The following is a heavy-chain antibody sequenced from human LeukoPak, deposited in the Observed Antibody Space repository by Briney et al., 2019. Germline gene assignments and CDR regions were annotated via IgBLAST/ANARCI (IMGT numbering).Heavy chain of an antibody. CDR2: IYHSGST. CDR1: GGSISSGGYY. CDR3: ARTTDGENCSSTSCYPYYYYYYYMDV. J-gene: IGHJ6*03. D-gene: IGHD2-2*01. V-gene: IGHV4-30-2*01. Sequence: SETLSLTCTVSGGSISSGGYYWSWIRQPPGKGLEWIGYIYHSGSTYYNPSLKSRVTISVDRSKNQFSLKLSSVTAADTAVYYCARTTDGENCSSTSCYPYYYYYYYMDVWGKGTTVTVSS.